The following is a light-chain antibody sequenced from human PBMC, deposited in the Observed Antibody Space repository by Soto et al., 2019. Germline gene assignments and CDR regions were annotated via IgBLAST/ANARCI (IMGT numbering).Light chain of an antibody. CDR2: SNN. CDR1: SSNIGSNT. V-gene: IGLV1-44*01. Sequence: QSVLTQPPSASGTPGQRVTISCSGSSSNIGSNTVNWYQQLPGTAPKLLIYSNNQRPSGVPDRFSGSKSGTSASLASSGLQSEDEDDYYCAAWDDSLNGVVFGGGTKLTVL. J-gene: IGLJ2*01. CDR3: AAWDDSLNGVV.